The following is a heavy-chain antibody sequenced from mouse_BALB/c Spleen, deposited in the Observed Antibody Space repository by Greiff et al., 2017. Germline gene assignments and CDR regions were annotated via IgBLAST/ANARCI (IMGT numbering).Heavy chain of an antibody. V-gene: IGHV2-9*02. D-gene: IGHD1-1*01. CDR2: IWAGGST. CDR1: GFSLTSYG. Sequence: VKLMESGPGLVAPSQSLSITCTVSGFSLTSYGVHWVRQPPGKGLEWLGVIWAGGSTNYNSALMSRLSISKDNSKSQVFLKMNSLQTDDTAMYYCARAYYGSSYRYFDVWGAGTTVTVSS. J-gene: IGHJ1*01. CDR3: ARAYYGSSYRYFDV.